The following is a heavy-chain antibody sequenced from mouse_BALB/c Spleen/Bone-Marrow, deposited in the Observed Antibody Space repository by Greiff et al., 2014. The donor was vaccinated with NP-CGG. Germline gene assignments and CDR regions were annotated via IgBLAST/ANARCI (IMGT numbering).Heavy chain of an antibody. CDR3: ARGGVRRGNYFDN. J-gene: IGHJ2*01. CDR1: GFSLTSYG. V-gene: IGHV2-9*02. Sequence: VQGVESGPGLVAPSQSLSITCTVSGFSLTSYGVHWVRQPPGKGLEWLGVIWAGGSTNYNSALMSRLSISKDNSKSQVFLKMNSLQTDDTAMYYCARGGVRRGNYFDNWGQGTTLTVSS. D-gene: IGHD2-14*01. CDR2: IWAGGST.